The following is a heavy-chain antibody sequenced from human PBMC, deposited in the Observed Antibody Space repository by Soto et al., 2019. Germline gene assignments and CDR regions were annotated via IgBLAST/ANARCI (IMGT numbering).Heavy chain of an antibody. CDR1: GYIFNYYS. Sequence: XSVKVSCKASGYIFNYYSIHWVRQAPGQGLEWMGWINPNTGGTSYAQNFQGRVTLTRDTPISTAYMELSSLRSNDTAVYYCARSGGSGFDLGSYWGQGTLVTVSS. V-gene: IGHV1-2*02. CDR3: ARSGGSGFDLGSY. J-gene: IGHJ4*02. CDR2: INPNTGGT. D-gene: IGHD5-12*01.